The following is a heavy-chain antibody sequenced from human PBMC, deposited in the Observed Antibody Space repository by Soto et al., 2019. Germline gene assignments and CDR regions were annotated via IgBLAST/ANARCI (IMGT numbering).Heavy chain of an antibody. D-gene: IGHD6-6*01. Sequence: CPVYGGSLSGYYWSWLRQKPGKGLEWIGEINHSGSTNYNPSLKSRVTISVDTSKNQFSLKLSSVTAADTAGYYCARSYSSSSPLYCDFWGQGTLVTVS. CDR3: ARSYSSSSPLYCDF. V-gene: IGHV4-34*01. CDR1: GGSLSGYY. CDR2: INHSGST. J-gene: IGHJ4*02.